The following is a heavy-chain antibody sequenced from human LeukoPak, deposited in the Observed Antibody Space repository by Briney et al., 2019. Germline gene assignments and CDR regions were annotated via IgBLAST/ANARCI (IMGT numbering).Heavy chain of an antibody. CDR2: IYYSGIT. CDR1: GGSISTSDRY. J-gene: IGHJ6*03. V-gene: IGHV4-39*01. D-gene: IGHD3-10*01. CDR3: ARHQEAMVRGVLYYMDV. Sequence: SETLSLTCTVSGGSISTSDRYWGWIRQPPGKGLEWIGSIYYSGITYRNPSLKSRVTITVDTSKNQFSLRLSSVTAADTAVYYCARHQEAMVRGVLYYMDVWGKGTTVTISS.